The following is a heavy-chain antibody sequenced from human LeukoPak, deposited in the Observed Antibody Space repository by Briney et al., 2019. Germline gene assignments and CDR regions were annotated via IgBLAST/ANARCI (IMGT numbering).Heavy chain of an antibody. Sequence: GGSLRLSCVASGFSLSRFGMHWVRQAPGKGLEWVSSISSSSSYIYYADSVKGRFTISRDNAKNSLYLQMNSLRAEDTAVYYCARDIGAADAFDIWGQGTMVTVSS. D-gene: IGHD3-3*01. CDR3: ARDIGAADAFDI. CDR1: GFSLSRFG. CDR2: ISSSSSYI. V-gene: IGHV3-21*01. J-gene: IGHJ3*02.